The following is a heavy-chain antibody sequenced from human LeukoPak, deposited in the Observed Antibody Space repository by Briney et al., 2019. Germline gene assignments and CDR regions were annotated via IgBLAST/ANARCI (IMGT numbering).Heavy chain of an antibody. Sequence: SGPTLVNPTQTLTLTCTFSGFSISTSGMRVSWIRQPQGKALEWLARIDWDDDKFYSTSLKTRLTISKDTSKNQVVLTMTNMDPVDTATYYCARQDTAMVMDYWGQGTLVTVSS. CDR3: ARQDTAMVMDY. J-gene: IGHJ4*02. V-gene: IGHV2-70*04. D-gene: IGHD5-18*01. CDR1: GFSISTSGMR. CDR2: IDWDDDK.